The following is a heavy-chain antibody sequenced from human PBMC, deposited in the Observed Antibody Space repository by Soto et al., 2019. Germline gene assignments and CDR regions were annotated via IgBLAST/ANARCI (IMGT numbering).Heavy chain of an antibody. CDR3: ARDSPPMDV. J-gene: IGHJ6*02. CDR1: GCTFISYG. Sequence: GGSLRLSCAASGCTFISYGMHWVRQAPGKGLEWVAVISYDGSTIYYADSVKGRFTISRDNAKNSLYLQMNSLRDEDTAVYYCARDSPPMDVWGQGTTVTVSS. V-gene: IGHV3-30*03. CDR2: ISYDGSTI.